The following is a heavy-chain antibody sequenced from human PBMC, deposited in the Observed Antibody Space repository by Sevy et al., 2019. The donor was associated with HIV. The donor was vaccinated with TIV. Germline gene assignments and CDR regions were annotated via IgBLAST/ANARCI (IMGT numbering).Heavy chain of an antibody. CDR3: ARDGISSSSSSSYYYGMDV. CDR2: ISSSSTI. D-gene: IGHD6-6*01. Sequence: GGSLRLSCAASGFTFSSYSMNWVRQAPGKGLEWVSYISSSSTIYYADSVKGRFTISRDNAKNSLYLQMNSLRDEDTAVYYCARDGISSSSSSSYYYGMDVWGQGTTVTVSS. V-gene: IGHV3-48*02. CDR1: GFTFSSYS. J-gene: IGHJ6*02.